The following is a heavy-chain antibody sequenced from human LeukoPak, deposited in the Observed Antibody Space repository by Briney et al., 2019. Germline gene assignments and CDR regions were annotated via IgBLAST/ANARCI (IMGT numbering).Heavy chain of an antibody. CDR2: ISPYNGNT. Sequence: GASVKVSCEASGADFTSVGITWVRRAPGQGLEWMGWISPYNGNTRYAQKFQGRVAMTTDTSTTTAYMELRGLRFNDTAVYYCASAGSGSGWSFDYWGQGTLVTVSS. V-gene: IGHV1-18*01. D-gene: IGHD6-19*01. CDR3: ASAGSGSGWSFDY. J-gene: IGHJ4*02. CDR1: GADFTSVG.